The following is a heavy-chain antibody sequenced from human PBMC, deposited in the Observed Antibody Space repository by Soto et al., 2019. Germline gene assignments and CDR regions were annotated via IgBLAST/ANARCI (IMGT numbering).Heavy chain of an antibody. CDR2: IYYSGST. CDR1: GGSSSSSSYY. J-gene: IGHJ6*02. D-gene: IGHD3-9*01. Sequence: TSETQSLTCTVSGGSSSSSSYYWGWIRQPPGKGLEWIGSIYYSGSTYYNPSLKSRVTISVDTSKNQFSLKLSSVTAADTAVYYCTYDILTGYYTAPSHRYGMDVWGQGTTVTVSS. CDR3: TYDILTGYYTAPSHRYGMDV. V-gene: IGHV4-39*01.